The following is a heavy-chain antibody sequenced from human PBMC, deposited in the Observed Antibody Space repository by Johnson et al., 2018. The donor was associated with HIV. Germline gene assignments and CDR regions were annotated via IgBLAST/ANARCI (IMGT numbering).Heavy chain of an antibody. CDR2: IRYDGSNK. CDR1: GFTFSDHY. CDR3: AKTYSGSNRDAFDI. D-gene: IGHD1-26*01. J-gene: IGHJ3*02. Sequence: QVQLVESGGGLVQPGGSLRLSCAASGFTFSDHYMDWVRQAPGKGLEWVTFIRYDGSNKYYADSVKGRFTISRDNSKNTLYLQMNSLRAEDTAVYYCAKTYSGSNRDAFDIWGQGTMVTVSS. V-gene: IGHV3-30*02.